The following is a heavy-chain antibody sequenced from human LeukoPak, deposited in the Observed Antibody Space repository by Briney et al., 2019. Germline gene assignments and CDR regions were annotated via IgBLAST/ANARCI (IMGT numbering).Heavy chain of an antibody. Sequence: GASVKVSCKASGGTFSSYDINWVRQATGQGLEWMGWMNPNSGNTGYAQKFQGRVTMTRNTSVSTAYMELSSLRSEDTAVYYCARLEVTAAGTDYWGQGTLVTVSS. CDR2: MNPNSGNT. J-gene: IGHJ4*02. CDR3: ARLEVTAAGTDY. V-gene: IGHV1-8*02. CDR1: GGTFSSYD. D-gene: IGHD6-13*01.